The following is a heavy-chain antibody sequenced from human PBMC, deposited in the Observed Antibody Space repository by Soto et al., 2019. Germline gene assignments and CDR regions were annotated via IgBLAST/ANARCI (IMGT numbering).Heavy chain of an antibody. J-gene: IGHJ4*02. CDR1: GFTFSSYS. D-gene: IGHD5-12*01. V-gene: IGHV3-21*01. CDR2: ISSSSSYI. CDR3: AKREYSGQNDY. Sequence: EVQLVESGGGLVKPGGSLRLSRAASGFTFSSYSMNWVRQAPGKGLEWVSSISSSSSYIYYADSVKGRFTISRDNAKNSLYLQMNSLRAEDTAVYYCAKREYSGQNDYWGQGTLVTVSS.